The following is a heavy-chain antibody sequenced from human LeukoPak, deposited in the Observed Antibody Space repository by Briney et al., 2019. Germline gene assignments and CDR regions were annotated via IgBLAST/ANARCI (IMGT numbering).Heavy chain of an antibody. CDR1: GFTFGGYG. CDR3: TRYNNDHFDY. V-gene: IGHV3-33*01. D-gene: IGHD1-14*01. J-gene: IGHJ4*02. Sequence: PGGSLRLSCAGSGFTFGGYGMHWFRQTPGKGLEWVAVIAYDGSRAFYAESVKGRFIISRDNSKNTMSVQMDDLRAEDTAVYYCTRYNNDHFDYWGQGALVTVSS. CDR2: IAYDGSRA.